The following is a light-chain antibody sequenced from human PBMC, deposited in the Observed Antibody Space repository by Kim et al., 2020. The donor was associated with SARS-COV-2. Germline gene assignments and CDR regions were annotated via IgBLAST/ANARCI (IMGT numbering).Light chain of an antibody. CDR2: DVR. CDR1: SSDVGGYNY. Sequence: QSITISLTGTSSDVGGYNYASWYQQHPGKAPKLMIYDVRNRPSGVSNRFSGSKSGNTASLTISGLQAEDEADYYCSSYTSSSTPYVFGTGTKVTVL. J-gene: IGLJ1*01. V-gene: IGLV2-14*03. CDR3: SSYTSSSTPYV.